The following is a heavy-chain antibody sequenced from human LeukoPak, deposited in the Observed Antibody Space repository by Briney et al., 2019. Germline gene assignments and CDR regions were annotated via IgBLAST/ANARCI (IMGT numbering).Heavy chain of an antibody. CDR2: ISGSGGST. V-gene: IGHV3-23*01. Sequence: TGGSLRLSCAASGFTFSSYAMSWVRQAPGKGLEWVSAISGSGGSTYYADSVKGRFTISRDNSKNTLYLQMNSLRAEDTAVYYCARVVPPHYYDSSGCPRCFDTWGEGTMVTVSS. D-gene: IGHD3-22*01. J-gene: IGHJ3*02. CDR1: GFTFSSYA. CDR3: ARVVPPHYYDSSGCPRCFDT.